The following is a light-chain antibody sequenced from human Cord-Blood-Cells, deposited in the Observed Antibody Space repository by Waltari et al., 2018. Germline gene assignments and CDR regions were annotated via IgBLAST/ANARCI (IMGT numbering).Light chain of an antibody. CDR1: RSDVGGYNY. V-gene: IGLV2-14*03. J-gene: IGLJ3*02. CDR2: DVS. Sequence: QSALTQPASVSGSPGQSLTISCTGTRSDVGGYNYVPWYQQHPGKAPKLMIYDVSNRPSGVSNRFSGSKSGNTASLTISGLQAEDEADYYCSSYTSSSTWVFGGGTKLTVL. CDR3: SSYTSSSTWV.